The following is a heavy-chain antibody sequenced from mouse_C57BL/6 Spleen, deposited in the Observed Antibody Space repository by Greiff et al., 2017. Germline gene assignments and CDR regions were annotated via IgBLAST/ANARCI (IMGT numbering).Heavy chain of an antibody. CDR3: ARPGSSAWFAY. CDR1: GFTFKNTY. V-gene: IGHV14-3*01. D-gene: IGHD4-1*01. J-gene: IGHJ3*01. CDR2: IDPANGNT. Sequence: EVQLQQSVAELVRPGASVKLSCTASGFTFKNTYMHWVKQRPEQGLEWIGRIDPANGNTNYAPKFQGKATITADTSSNTAYLQLSSLTSEDTAIYYCARPGSSAWFAYWGQGTLVTVSA.